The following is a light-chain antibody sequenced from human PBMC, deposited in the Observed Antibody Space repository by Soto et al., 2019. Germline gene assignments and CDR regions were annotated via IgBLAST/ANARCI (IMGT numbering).Light chain of an antibody. J-gene: IGKJ1*01. CDR1: QCIRND. CDR3: LQDHNYPWT. Sequence: AIQMTRSPSSLSASVGDRVTITCRASQCIRNDLGWFQQKPGKAPNLLIYAASSLQSGVPSRFSGSGSGTDFSLTISSLQPEDFATYYCLQDHNYPWTFGQGTKVDIK. V-gene: IGKV1-6*01. CDR2: AAS.